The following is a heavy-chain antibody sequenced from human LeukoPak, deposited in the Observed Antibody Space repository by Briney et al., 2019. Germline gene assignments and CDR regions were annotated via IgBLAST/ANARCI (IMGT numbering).Heavy chain of an antibody. CDR1: GFIFTSYA. D-gene: IGHD3-16*01. CDR2: ISGSGATT. Sequence: GGSLRLSCAASGFIFTSYAMSWVRHTPGKGLEWVSGISGSGATTYYADSVKGRLTISRDNSKNTVYLQMNSLRAEDTAIYYCAKGARLRLGEDFDYWGQGTLVTVSS. J-gene: IGHJ4*02. V-gene: IGHV3-23*01. CDR3: AKGARLRLGEDFDY.